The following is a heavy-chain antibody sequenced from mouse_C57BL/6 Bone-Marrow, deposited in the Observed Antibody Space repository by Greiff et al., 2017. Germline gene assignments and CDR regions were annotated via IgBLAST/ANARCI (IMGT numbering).Heavy chain of an antibody. Sequence: QVQLQQPGAELVKPGASVKLSCKASGYTFTSYWMHWVKQRPGQGLEWIGMIHPNSGSTNYNEKFKSKATLTVDKSSSTAYMQLSSLTSEDSAVYYCARCYCYYFFSGLDYWGQGTSVTVSS. CDR3: ARCYCYYFFSGLDY. CDR2: IHPNSGST. D-gene: IGHD2-12*01. J-gene: IGHJ4*01. CDR1: GYTFTSYW. V-gene: IGHV1-64*01.